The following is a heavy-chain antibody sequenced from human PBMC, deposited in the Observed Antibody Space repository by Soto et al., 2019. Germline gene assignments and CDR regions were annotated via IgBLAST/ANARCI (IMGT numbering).Heavy chain of an antibody. V-gene: IGHV1-2*02. CDR3: ARSVTMIVVVIPGAFDI. CDR1: GYTFTGYY. CDR2: INPNSGGT. Sequence: ASVKVSCKASGYTFTGYYMHWVRQAPGQGLEWMGWINPNSGGTNYAQKFQGRVTMTRDTSISTAYMELSRLRSDDTAVYYCARSVTMIVVVIPGAFDIWGQGTMVTVS. D-gene: IGHD3-22*01. J-gene: IGHJ3*02.